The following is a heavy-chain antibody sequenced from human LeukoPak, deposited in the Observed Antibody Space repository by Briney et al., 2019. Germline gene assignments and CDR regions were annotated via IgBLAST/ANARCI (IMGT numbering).Heavy chain of an antibody. D-gene: IGHD1-14*01. CDR3: VRTTVGFDI. J-gene: IGHJ3*02. V-gene: IGHV3-74*01. Sequence: GGSLRLSCAASGFTFSYYWMHWVRQAPGKGLVWVSRINPDGSSTSYADSVKGRFTISRDNAKNTLYLQMSSLRAEDTAVYYCVRTTVGFDIWGQGTVATVTS. CDR1: GFTFSYYW. CDR2: INPDGSST.